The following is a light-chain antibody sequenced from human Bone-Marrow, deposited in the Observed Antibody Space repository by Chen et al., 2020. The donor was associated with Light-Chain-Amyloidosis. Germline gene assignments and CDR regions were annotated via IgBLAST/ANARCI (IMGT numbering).Light chain of an antibody. V-gene: IGLV3-21*02. CDR1: NIGSSS. CDR3: QVWDRSSDRPM. J-gene: IGLJ3*02. Sequence: SYVMTQPSSVSVAPGQTATLACGGNNIGSSSVLWYQQTPGQAPLLVDYDNSSRPAGSPVRLSGSNSGNTATLTISRVEAGDEADYYCQVWDRSSDRPMFGGGTKLTVL. CDR2: DNS.